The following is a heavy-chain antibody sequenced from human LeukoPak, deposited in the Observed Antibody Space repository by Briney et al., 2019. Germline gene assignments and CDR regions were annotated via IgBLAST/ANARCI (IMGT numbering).Heavy chain of an antibody. CDR3: AKDRERWLQFQADAFDI. J-gene: IGHJ3*02. D-gene: IGHD5-24*01. CDR1: GFTFSSYA. Sequence: GGSLRLSCAASGFTFSSYAMHWVRQAPGKGLEWVAVISYDGSNKYYADSVKGRFTISRDNSKNTLYLQMNSLRAEDTAVYYCAKDRERWLQFQADAFDIWGQGTMVTVSS. CDR2: ISYDGSNK. V-gene: IGHV3-30-3*01.